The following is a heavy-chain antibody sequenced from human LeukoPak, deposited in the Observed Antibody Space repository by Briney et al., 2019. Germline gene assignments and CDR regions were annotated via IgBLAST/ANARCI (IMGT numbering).Heavy chain of an antibody. CDR3: ARAPYDSSGYLDAFDI. CDR1: GYTFTGYY. V-gene: IGHV1-2*04. CDR2: INPNSGGT. Sequence: ASVKVSCKASGYTFTGYYMHWVRQAPGQGLEWMGWINPNSGGTNDAQKVQGWVTMTRDTSISTTYMELSRLRSDDTAVYYCARAPYDSSGYLDAFDIWGHGTMVTVSS. J-gene: IGHJ3*02. D-gene: IGHD3-22*01.